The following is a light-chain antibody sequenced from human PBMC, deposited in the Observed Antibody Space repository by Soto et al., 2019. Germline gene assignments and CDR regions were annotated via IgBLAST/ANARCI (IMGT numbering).Light chain of an antibody. CDR1: SSDIGSYNF. Sequence: QSALTQPASVSGSPGQSITISCTGTSSDIGSYNFVPWYQQHPGKAPKLMIYEVTNRPSGVSYRFSGSKSGNTASLTISGLQAEDEADYYCSSYTSSSTLVVFGGGTKLTVL. J-gene: IGLJ2*01. CDR2: EVT. V-gene: IGLV2-14*01. CDR3: SSYTSSSTLVV.